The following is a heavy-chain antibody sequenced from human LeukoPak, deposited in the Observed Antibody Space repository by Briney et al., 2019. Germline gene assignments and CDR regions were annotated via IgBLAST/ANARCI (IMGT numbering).Heavy chain of an antibody. CDR1: GYTFTSYG. CDR3: ARVLGARYYYYYGMDV. V-gene: IGHV1-18*01. D-gene: IGHD4-17*01. CDR2: ISAYNGNT. J-gene: IGHJ6*02. Sequence: ASVKVSCKASGYTFTSYGISWVRQAPGQGLEWMGWISAYNGNTIYAQKLQGRVTMTTDTSTSTAYMELRSLRSDDTAVYYCARVLGARYYYYYGMDVWGQGTTVTVSS.